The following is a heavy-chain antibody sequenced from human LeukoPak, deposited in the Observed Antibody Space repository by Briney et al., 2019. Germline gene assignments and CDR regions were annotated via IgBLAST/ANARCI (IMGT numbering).Heavy chain of an antibody. D-gene: IGHD1-1*01. CDR1: GFTFDDYA. V-gene: IGHV3-9*01. J-gene: IGHJ6*03. CDR3: AKGGLESYYYYMDV. CDR2: ISWNSGSI. Sequence: PGRSLTLSCAASGFTFDDYAMHWVRQAPGKGLEWVSGISWNSGSIGYADSVKGRFTISRDNAKNSLYLQMNSLRAEDTALYYCAKGGLESYYYYMDVWGKGTTVTVSS.